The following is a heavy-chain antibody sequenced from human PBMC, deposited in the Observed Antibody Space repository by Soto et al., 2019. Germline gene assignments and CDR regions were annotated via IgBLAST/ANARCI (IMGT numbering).Heavy chain of an antibody. CDR2: ISGGGRST. Sequence: GCSLRLSCAASGFTFTSYAMTWVRQAPGKGLEWVSGISGGGRSTYYADAVKGRFTISRDNSKNTLYLQMNSLGVEDTALYYCSYDTFGDKDFWGQGTPVTVSS. V-gene: IGHV3-23*01. D-gene: IGHD3-9*01. CDR1: GFTFTSYA. J-gene: IGHJ4*02. CDR3: SYDTFGDKDF.